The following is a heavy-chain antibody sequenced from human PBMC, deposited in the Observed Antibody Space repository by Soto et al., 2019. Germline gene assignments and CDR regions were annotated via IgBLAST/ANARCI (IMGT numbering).Heavy chain of an antibody. CDR1: GASFTDASLF. V-gene: IGHV4-39*01. Sequence: SETLSLTCTVSGASFTDASLFGCWIHQSPGKGVEWIASTYIGGMTYYNPSLRSRVTISVDTSKSQFSLRLNSVTAADTAVYYGATAPETFSPAGYYVNWFDPWGHGTLVTVSS. CDR3: ATAPETFSPAGYYVNWFDP. D-gene: IGHD3-22*01. J-gene: IGHJ5*02. CDR2: TYIGGMT.